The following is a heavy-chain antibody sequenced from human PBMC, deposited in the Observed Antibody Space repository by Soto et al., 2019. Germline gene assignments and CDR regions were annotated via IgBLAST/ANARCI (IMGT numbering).Heavy chain of an antibody. CDR2: INHSGST. J-gene: IGHJ6*03. CDR1: GGSFSGYY. V-gene: IGHV4-34*01. CDR3: EREYQYIVVVPAAIRSDYYYYYMDV. D-gene: IGHD2-2*02. Sequence: SETLSLTCAVYGGSFSGYYWSWIRQPPGKGLEWIGEINHSGSTNYNPSLKSRVTISVDTSKNQFSLKLSSVTAADTAVYYCEREYQYIVVVPAAIRSDYYYYYMDVWGKGTTVTVSS.